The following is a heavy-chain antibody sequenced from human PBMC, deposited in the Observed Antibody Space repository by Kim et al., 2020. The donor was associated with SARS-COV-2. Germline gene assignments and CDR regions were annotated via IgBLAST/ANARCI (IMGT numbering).Heavy chain of an antibody. J-gene: IGHJ3*02. CDR2: IYYSGST. CDR3: ASVTSGSSDAFDI. D-gene: IGHD1-26*01. V-gene: IGHV4-61*01. CDR1: GGSVSSGSYY. Sequence: SETLSLTCTVSGGSVSSGSYYWSWIRQPPGKGLEWIGYIYYSGSTNYNPSLKSRVTISVDTSKNQFSLKLSSVTAADTAVYYCASVTSGSSDAFDIWGPG.